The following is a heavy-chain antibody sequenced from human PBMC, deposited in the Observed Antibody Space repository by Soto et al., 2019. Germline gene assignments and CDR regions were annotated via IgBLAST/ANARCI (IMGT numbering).Heavy chain of an antibody. CDR2: IYYSGST. J-gene: IGHJ6*02. CDR3: ARRALSTMVRGLDYYGMDV. CDR1: GGSISSSSYY. D-gene: IGHD3-10*01. Sequence: SETLSLTCTVSGGSISSSSYYWGWIRQPPGKGLEWIGSIYYSGSTYYNPSLKSRVTISVDTSKNQFSLKLSSVTAADTAVYYCARRALSTMVRGLDYYGMDVWGQGTTVTVSS. V-gene: IGHV4-39*01.